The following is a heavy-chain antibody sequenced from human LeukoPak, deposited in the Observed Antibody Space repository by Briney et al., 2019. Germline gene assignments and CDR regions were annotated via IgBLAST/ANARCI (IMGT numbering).Heavy chain of an antibody. CDR3: ARDGSANWGLFDY. V-gene: IGHV4-39*07. J-gene: IGHJ4*02. CDR2: VFYSGNI. CDR1: GGSLSRSPYY. D-gene: IGHD7-27*01. Sequence: SETLFLTCKVSGGSLSRSPYYWGWIRQPPGKGLEWIGNVFYSGNIYYNPSLKGRVTISAETSNNQFSLILNSVTAADAAVYYCARDGSANWGLFDYWGPGTLVTVSS.